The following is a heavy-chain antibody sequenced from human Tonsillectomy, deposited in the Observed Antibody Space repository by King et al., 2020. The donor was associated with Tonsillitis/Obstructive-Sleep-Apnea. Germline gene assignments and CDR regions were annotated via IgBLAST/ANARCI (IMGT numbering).Heavy chain of an antibody. V-gene: IGHV4-59*01. CDR3: ARDRPDYADWYFDL. D-gene: IGHD4-17*01. CDR2: SYYSGST. Sequence: QLQESGPGLVKPSETLSLTCSVSGGSISSYYWSWIRQPPGKGLEWIGYSYYSGSTNYNPSLKSRVTISVDTSKNQFSLKLSSVTAADRAVYYCARDRPDYADWYFDLWGRGTLVTVSS. J-gene: IGHJ2*01. CDR1: GGSISSYY.